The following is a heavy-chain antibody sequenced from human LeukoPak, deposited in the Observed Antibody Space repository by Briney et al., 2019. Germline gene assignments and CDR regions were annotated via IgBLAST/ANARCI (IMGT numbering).Heavy chain of an antibody. CDR1: GGSISSYY. V-gene: IGHV4-59*08. CDR3: ARRRRYCSGGSCSADFDY. D-gene: IGHD2-15*01. Sequence: SETLSLTCTVSGGSISSYYWSWIRQPPGKGLEWIGYIYYSGSTNYNPSLKSRVTISVDTSKNQFSLKLSSVIAADTAVYYCARRRRYCSGGSCSADFDYWGQGTLVTVSS. J-gene: IGHJ4*02. CDR2: IYYSGST.